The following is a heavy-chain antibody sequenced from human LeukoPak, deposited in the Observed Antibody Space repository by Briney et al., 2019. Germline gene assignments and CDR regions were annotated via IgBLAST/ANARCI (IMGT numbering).Heavy chain of an antibody. V-gene: IGHV4-4*02. CDR2: IYHTGIT. D-gene: IGHD6-13*01. J-gene: IGHJ4*02. CDR1: GGSISSSNW. Sequence: PSETLSLTCAVSGGSISSSNWWSWVRQPPGKGLEWIGEIYHTGITNYNPSLKSRVTISVDTSKNQFSLRLRSVTAADTAVYYCARVTGYMVEDYFDSWGQGTLVTVSS. CDR3: ARVTGYMVEDYFDS.